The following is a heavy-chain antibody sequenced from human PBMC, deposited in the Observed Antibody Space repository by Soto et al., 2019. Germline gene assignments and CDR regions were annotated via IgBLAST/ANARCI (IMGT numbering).Heavy chain of an antibody. J-gene: IGHJ6*02. V-gene: IGHV3-72*01. CDR3: AGVEDYYYYAMDV. CDR1: GFTFSDHY. CDR2: TRNKAQSYTT. Sequence: EVQLVESGGGLVQPGGSLRLSCAASGFTFSDHYMDWVRQAPGKGLEWVGRTRNKAQSYTTEYAASVKGRFTISRDDSKNSVYLQMNSLKTEDTAVYYWAGVEDYYYYAMDVWGQGTTVTVSS.